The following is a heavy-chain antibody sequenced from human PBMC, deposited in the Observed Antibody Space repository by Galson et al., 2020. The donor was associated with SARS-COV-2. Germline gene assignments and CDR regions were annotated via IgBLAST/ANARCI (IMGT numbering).Heavy chain of an antibody. Sequence: GESLKISCAASGFTFSSYAMHWVRQAPGKGLEWVAVISYDGSNKYYADSVKGRFTISRDNSKNTLYLQMNSLRAEDTAVYYCARDLGLGPLVGMDVWGQGTMVTVSS. CDR1: GFTFSSYA. CDR2: ISYDGSNK. D-gene: IGHD3-16*01. CDR3: ARDLGLGPLVGMDV. V-gene: IGHV3-30-3*01. J-gene: IGHJ6*02.